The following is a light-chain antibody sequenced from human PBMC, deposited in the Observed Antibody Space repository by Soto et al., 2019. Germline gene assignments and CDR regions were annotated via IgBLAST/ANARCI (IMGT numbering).Light chain of an antibody. V-gene: IGKV3-15*01. CDR1: QSVSSN. Sequence: EIVMTQSPATLSVSPGERATLSCRASQSVSSNLAWYQQKPGQAPSLLIYGASTRATGIPARFSGSGFGTEFTLTISSLQAEDFAVYYCQQYNNWPRTFRQGTKV. CDR2: GAS. CDR3: QQYNNWPRT. J-gene: IGKJ1*01.